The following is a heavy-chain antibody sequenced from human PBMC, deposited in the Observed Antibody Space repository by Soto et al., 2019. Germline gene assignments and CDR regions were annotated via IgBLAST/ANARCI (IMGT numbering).Heavy chain of an antibody. J-gene: IGHJ4*02. CDR1: GGGNLRAYR. V-gene: IGHV1-69*01. Sequence: QVQLVQSGAEVKEPGSSVKVSCKASGGGNLRAYRTTWVRRAPGQGLEWLGVIIPNLGSANYAQNFQGRDILTADEPTKTVYMELRSLRADDTAVHYCARVGDCDQFGAVYWGQVTPVTVSS. CDR3: ARVGDCDQFGAVY. D-gene: IGHD2-21*01. CDR2: IIPNLGSA.